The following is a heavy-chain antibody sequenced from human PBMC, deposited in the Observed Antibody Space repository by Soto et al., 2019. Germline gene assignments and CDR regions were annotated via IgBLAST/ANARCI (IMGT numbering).Heavy chain of an antibody. V-gene: IGHV1-18*04. CDR1: GYTFTSYG. Sequence: ASVKVSCKASGYTFTSYGISWVRQAPGQGLEWMGWISAYNGNTNYAQKLQGRVTMTTDTSTSTAYMELRSLRSDDTAVYYCARDSYDYVWGSYLYYFDYWGQGTLVTISS. D-gene: IGHD3-16*01. CDR3: ARDSYDYVWGSYLYYFDY. J-gene: IGHJ4*02. CDR2: ISAYNGNT.